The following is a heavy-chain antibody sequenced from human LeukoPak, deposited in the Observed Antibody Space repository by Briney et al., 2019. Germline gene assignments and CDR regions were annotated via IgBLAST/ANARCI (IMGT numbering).Heavy chain of an antibody. CDR3: ARALCGFDY. CDR2: IYSGGST. CDR1: GFTVSSNY. J-gene: IGHJ4*02. V-gene: IGHV3-53*01. D-gene: IGHD2-21*01. Sequence: GGSLRLSCAASGFTVSSNYMNWVRQAPGKGLEGGSGIYSGGSTYYADSVKGRFTISRDNSKNTLYLQMNSLRAEDTALYYCARALCGFDYWGQGTLVTVSS.